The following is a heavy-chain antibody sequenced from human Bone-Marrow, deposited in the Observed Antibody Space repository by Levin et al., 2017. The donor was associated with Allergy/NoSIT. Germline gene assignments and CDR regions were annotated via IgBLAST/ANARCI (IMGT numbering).Heavy chain of an antibody. CDR2: LYPDGHTA. D-gene: IGHD5-24*01. J-gene: IGHJ5*02. V-gene: IGHV3-23*03. Sequence: ASVKVSCEASGFTLSKYYVSWVRQAPGKGLEWLSVLYPDGHTARYADSVKGRSTISRDNSKNTLYLQMEGLRAEDTAIYYCADSILPWGQGTLLTVSS. CDR1: GFTLSKYY. CDR3: ADSILP.